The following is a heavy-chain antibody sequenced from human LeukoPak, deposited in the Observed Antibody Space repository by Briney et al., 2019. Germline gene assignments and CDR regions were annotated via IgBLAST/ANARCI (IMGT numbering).Heavy chain of an antibody. D-gene: IGHD5-24*01. CDR1: GGSINNGGYY. V-gene: IGHV4-31*03. CDR2: IYYSGSS. Sequence: SETLSLTCTVSGGSINNGGYYWSWIRQHPGKGLEWIGYIYYSGSSYYNPSLRSRVTISVDTSKNHFSLKLSSVTAADTAVYYCARNKDGYNSFDYWGQGTLVTVSS. J-gene: IGHJ4*02. CDR3: ARNKDGYNSFDY.